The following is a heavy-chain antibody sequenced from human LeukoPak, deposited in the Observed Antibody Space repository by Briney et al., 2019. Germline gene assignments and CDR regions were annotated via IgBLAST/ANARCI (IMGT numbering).Heavy chain of an antibody. Sequence: PGGSLRLSCVASGFTFNDYYMTWIRQAPGKGLEWVSFIRSGTGNTYYADSVKGRFTVSRDNAKNSLFLQMNSLRAEDTAVYYCARDNNDNGFFDYWGQGTLVTVSS. D-gene: IGHD2-8*01. CDR2: IRSGTGNT. CDR1: GFTFNDYY. J-gene: IGHJ4*02. V-gene: IGHV3-11*06. CDR3: ARDNNDNGFFDY.